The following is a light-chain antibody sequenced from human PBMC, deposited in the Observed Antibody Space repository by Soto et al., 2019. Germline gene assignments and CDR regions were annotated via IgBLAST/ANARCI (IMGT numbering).Light chain of an antibody. CDR1: SSDVGGYNF. CDR3: CSYSGSSTIVV. Sequence: QSALTQPASVSGSPGQSITISCTGTSSDVGGYNFVSWYQQHPGKAPRLMIFDVDNRPSGVSTRFSGSKSGNTASLTISGLQAEDEADYYCCSYSGSSTIVVFGGGTKATVL. CDR2: DVD. J-gene: IGLJ2*01. V-gene: IGLV2-14*03.